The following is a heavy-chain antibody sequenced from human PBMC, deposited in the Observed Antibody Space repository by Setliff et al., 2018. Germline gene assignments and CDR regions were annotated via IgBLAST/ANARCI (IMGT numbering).Heavy chain of an antibody. V-gene: IGHV7-4-1*02. J-gene: IGHJ5*02. D-gene: IGHD1-7*01. CDR3: AREAITGTTHWFDP. CDR2: INTDTGNP. Sequence: ASVKVSCKASGYTFNNYAINWVRQAPGQGLEWMGWINTDTGNPTSAQGFTGRFVFSLDTSVSTAYLQISSLKAEDTAVYYCAREAITGTTHWFDPWGQGTLVTVSS. CDR1: GYTFNNYA.